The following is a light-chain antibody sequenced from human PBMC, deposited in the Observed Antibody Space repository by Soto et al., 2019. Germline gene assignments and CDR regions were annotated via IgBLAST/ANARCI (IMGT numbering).Light chain of an antibody. Sequence: DIQMTQSASSLSVSVGDRVTITCQAIQDISTYLNWYQQKPGKAPKLLVYDASTLQSGVASRFSGSGSGTEFTLIISGLQPDDSATYYCQQYTTTNHLWLFGQGTKVDIK. V-gene: IGKV1-16*01. CDR3: QQYTTTNHLWL. CDR2: DAS. J-gene: IGKJ2*01. CDR1: QDISTY.